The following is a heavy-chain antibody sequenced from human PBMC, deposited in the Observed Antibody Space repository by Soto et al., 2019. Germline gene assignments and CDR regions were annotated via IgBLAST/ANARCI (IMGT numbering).Heavy chain of an antibody. D-gene: IGHD2-2*03. Sequence: PSETLSLTCTVSGGSISSGDYYWSWIRQPPGKGLEWIGYIYYSGSTYYNPSLKSRLTISVDTSKNQFSLKLSSVTAADTAVYYCARLNGYCISTNCHGYYGMDVWGQGTTVTVSS. V-gene: IGHV4-30-4*01. CDR1: GGSISSGDYY. CDR2: IYYSGST. J-gene: IGHJ6*02. CDR3: ARLNGYCISTNCHGYYGMDV.